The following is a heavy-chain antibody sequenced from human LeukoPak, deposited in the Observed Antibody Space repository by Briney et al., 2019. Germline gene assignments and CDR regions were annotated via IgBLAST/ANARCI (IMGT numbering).Heavy chain of an antibody. Sequence: GGSLRLSCAPSGFTFSSHSMNWVRQAPGKGLEGVSYVSSSTSTIYYADSVKGRLTISRENSKNTLYLQMNSLRAEDTAVYYCAPTGATDDDAFDIWGQGTMVTVSS. CDR1: GFTFSSHS. D-gene: IGHD1-1*01. J-gene: IGHJ3*02. V-gene: IGHV3-48*01. CDR3: APTGATDDDAFDI. CDR2: VSSSTSTI.